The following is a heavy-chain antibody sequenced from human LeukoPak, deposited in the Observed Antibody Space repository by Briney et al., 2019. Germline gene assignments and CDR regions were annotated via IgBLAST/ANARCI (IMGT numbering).Heavy chain of an antibody. J-gene: IGHJ4*02. V-gene: IGHV1-2*02. CDR2: INPNSGGT. CDR3: ATSSGSAVFPFDY. CDR1: GYTFTSYY. Sequence: GALVKVSCKTSGYTFTSYYMHWVRQAPGQGLQWLGWINPNSGGTILPQHFRGSLTLTRDMSVSTAFLDLRGLTSDDTAVYYCATSSGSAVFPFDYWGQGAPLIVSA. D-gene: IGHD6-25*01.